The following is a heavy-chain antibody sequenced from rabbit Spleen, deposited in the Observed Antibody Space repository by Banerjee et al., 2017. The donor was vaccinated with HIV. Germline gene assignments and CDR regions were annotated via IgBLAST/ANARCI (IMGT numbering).Heavy chain of an antibody. CDR2: IYAGSSGFT. CDR3: ARDTSSSFSSYGMDL. J-gene: IGHJ6*01. V-gene: IGHV1S45*01. D-gene: IGHD1-1*01. CDR1: GFSFSSSYW. Sequence: EESGGDLVKPEGSLTLTCTASGFSFSSSYWICWVRQAPGKGLEWIACIYAGSSGFTYFATWAQGRFTCSKTSSTTVTLQMTRLTAADTATYFCARDTSSSFSSYGMDLWGPGTLVTVS.